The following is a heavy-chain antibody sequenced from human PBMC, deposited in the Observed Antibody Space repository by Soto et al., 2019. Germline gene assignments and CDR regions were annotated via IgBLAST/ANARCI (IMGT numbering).Heavy chain of an antibody. Sequence: GGSLRLSCAASGFTFSSYAMSWVRQAPGKGLEWVSAISGSGGGTYYADSVKGRFTISRDNSKNTLYLQMNSLRAEDTAVYYCAKDGIEPDAFDIWGQGTMVTVSS. CDR1: GFTFSSYA. V-gene: IGHV3-23*01. J-gene: IGHJ3*02. D-gene: IGHD1-26*01. CDR3: AKDGIEPDAFDI. CDR2: ISGSGGGT.